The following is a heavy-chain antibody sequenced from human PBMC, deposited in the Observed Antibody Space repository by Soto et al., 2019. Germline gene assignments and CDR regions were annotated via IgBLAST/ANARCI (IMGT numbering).Heavy chain of an antibody. D-gene: IGHD5-18*01. Sequence: QVQLQESGPGLVKPSETLSLTCTVSGGSMTGDSWSWIRQPPGKGLEWIGYVYYSGTTNYNPSLKSRVTLSVDTSKKQFSLKLSSVTAADTAVYYCARHVRGYSYGYVYFDYWGQGTLVTVSS. J-gene: IGHJ4*02. V-gene: IGHV4-59*08. CDR3: ARHVRGYSYGYVYFDY. CDR2: VYYSGTT. CDR1: GGSMTGDS.